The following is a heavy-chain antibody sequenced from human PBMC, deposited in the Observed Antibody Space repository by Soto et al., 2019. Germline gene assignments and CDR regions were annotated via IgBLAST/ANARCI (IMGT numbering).Heavy chain of an antibody. Sequence: GGSLRLSCAAPGFTFSSYGMHWVRQAPGKGLEWVAVILSDGNNKFYADSVKGRFTISRDNSKNTLYLQMDSLRVEDTAVYYCAKGRGNYWAIDSWGQGTLVTVSS. D-gene: IGHD1-7*01. CDR3: AKGRGNYWAIDS. CDR2: ILSDGNNK. V-gene: IGHV3-30*18. CDR1: GFTFSSYG. J-gene: IGHJ4*02.